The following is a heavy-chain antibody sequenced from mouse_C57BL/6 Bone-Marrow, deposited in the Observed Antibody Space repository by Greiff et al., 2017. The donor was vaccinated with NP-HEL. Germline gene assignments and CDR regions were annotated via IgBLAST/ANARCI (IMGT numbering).Heavy chain of an antibody. CDR2: INPGSGGT. Sequence: VQLQQSGAELVRPGTSVKVSCKASGYAFTNYLIEWVKQRPGQGLEWIGVINPGSGGTNYNEKFKGKATLTADKSSSTAYMQLSSLTSEDSAVYFCAREDIKDYWGQGTSVTVSS. CDR1: GYAFTNYL. J-gene: IGHJ4*01. D-gene: IGHD1-1*01. V-gene: IGHV1-54*01. CDR3: AREDIKDY.